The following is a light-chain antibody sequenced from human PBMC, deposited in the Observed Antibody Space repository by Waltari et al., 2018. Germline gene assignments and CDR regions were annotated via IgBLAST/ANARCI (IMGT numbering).Light chain of an antibody. CDR2: GVS. J-gene: IGKJ4*01. CDR1: QGISSY. V-gene: IGKV1-9*01. CDR3: LHLDNSRSEFT. Sequence: DIQLTQSPSFLSASVGDSVTITCRASQGISSYLAWYQQKPGKAPELLIYGVSTLQIGVPSRFSGSGSGTEFTLTVSSLQPEDFATYYCLHLDNSRSEFTFGGGTKVEIK.